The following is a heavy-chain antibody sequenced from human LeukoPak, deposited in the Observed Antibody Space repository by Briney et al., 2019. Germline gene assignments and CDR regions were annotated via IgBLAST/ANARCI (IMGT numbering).Heavy chain of an antibody. CDR2: IYHSGST. CDR1: GGSISSGGYY. CDR3: ARDISARLWSPYPFDY. V-gene: IGHV4-30-2*01. J-gene: IGHJ4*02. Sequence: PSQTLSLTCTVSGGSISSGGYYWSWIRQPPGKGLEWIGYIYHSGSTYYNPSLKSRVTISVDRSKNQFSLKLSSVTAADTAVYYCARDISARLWSPYPFDYWGQGTLVTVSS. D-gene: IGHD5-18*01.